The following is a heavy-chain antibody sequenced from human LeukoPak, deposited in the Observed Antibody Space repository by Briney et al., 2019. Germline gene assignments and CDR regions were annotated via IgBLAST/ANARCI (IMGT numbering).Heavy chain of an antibody. V-gene: IGHV3-23*01. D-gene: IGHD3-3*01. CDR2: ISGSGGST. CDR1: GFTFSSYA. CDR3: AKDLGGGGRDFWSGYYLTYYYYYYGMDV. Sequence: PGGSLRLSCAASGFTFSSYAMSWVRQAPGKGLEWVSAISGSGGSTYYADSVKGRFTISRDNCKNTLYLQMNSLRAEDTAVYYCAKDLGGGGRDFWSGYYLTYYYYYYGMDVWGQGTTVTVSS. J-gene: IGHJ6*02.